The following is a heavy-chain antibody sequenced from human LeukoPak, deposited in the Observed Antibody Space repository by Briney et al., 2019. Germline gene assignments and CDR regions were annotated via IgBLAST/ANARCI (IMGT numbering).Heavy chain of an antibody. CDR2: ISYDGSNK. Sequence: GRSLRLSCAASGFTFSSYGMHWVRQAPGKGLEWVAVISYDGSNKYYADSVKGRFTISRDNSKNTLYLQMNSLRAEDTAVCYCAKDGASVAGSAFDYWGQGTLVTVSS. V-gene: IGHV3-30*18. D-gene: IGHD6-19*01. CDR1: GFTFSSYG. CDR3: AKDGASVAGSAFDY. J-gene: IGHJ4*02.